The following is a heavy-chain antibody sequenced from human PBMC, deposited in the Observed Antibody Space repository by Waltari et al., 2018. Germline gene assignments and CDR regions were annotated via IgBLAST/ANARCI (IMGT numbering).Heavy chain of an antibody. Sequence: QLQLQESGPGLVKPSETLSLPCTVSGGSISSSSYYWGWIRQPPGKGLEWIGSIYYSGSTYYNPSLKSRVTISVDTSKNQFSLKLSSVTAADTAVYYCARQPVLKAVAGRGTTFDYWGQGTLVTVSS. CDR1: GGSISSSSYY. CDR2: IYYSGST. V-gene: IGHV4-39*01. J-gene: IGHJ4*02. CDR3: ARQPVLKAVAGRGTTFDY. D-gene: IGHD6-19*01.